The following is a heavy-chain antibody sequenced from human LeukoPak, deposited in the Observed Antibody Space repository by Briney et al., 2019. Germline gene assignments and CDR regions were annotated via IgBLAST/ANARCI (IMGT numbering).Heavy chain of an antibody. J-gene: IGHJ4*02. CDR2: MNPNSGDT. Sequence: GASVKVSCKASGYTFTSYDINWVRQATGQGLEWMGWMNPNSGDTGYVQKFQGRVTMTRDTSISTAYMELSSLRPEDTAVYYCARGGFGSGSYSDYWGQGTLVTVSS. CDR3: ARGGFGSGSYSDY. CDR1: GYTFTSYD. D-gene: IGHD3-10*01. V-gene: IGHV1-8*01.